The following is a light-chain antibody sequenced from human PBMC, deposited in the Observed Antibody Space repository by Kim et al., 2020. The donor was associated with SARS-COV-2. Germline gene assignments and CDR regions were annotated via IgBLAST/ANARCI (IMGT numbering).Light chain of an antibody. CDR3: SSYAGRNNVV. Sequence: GQPVAISCPGGSSDVGVYNVVSLYKQHPGKAPKLMIYEVNKRPSGVPDRFSGAKSGNTASLTVSGLQAEDEADYYSSSYAGRNNVVFGGGTQLTVL. CDR2: EVN. J-gene: IGLJ2*01. V-gene: IGLV2-8*01. CDR1: SSDVGVYNV.